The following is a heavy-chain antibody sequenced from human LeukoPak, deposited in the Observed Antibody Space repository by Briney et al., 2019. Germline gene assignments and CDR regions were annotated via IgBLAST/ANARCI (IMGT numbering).Heavy chain of an antibody. Sequence: GGSLRLSCAASGFTFSSFWMSWVRQMPGKGLEWMGIIHPGDSHTWYSPSFQGQVTISADKSISMAYLQWSSLKASDTAMYFCARQPGMTAKSWYFDLWGRGTLVTVSS. CDR1: GFTFSSFW. CDR3: ARQPGMTAKSWYFDL. J-gene: IGHJ2*01. V-gene: IGHV5-51*01. CDR2: IHPGDSHT. D-gene: IGHD2-2*01.